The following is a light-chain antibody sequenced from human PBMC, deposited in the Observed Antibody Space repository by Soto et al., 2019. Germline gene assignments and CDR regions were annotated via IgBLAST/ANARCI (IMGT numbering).Light chain of an antibody. J-gene: IGKJ5*01. CDR2: DAS. CDR3: QQRSNWPRT. CDR1: QSISSW. Sequence: DIQMTQSPSTLSASVGDRFTITFRASQSISSWLAWYQQKPGKAPKLLIYDASSLESGVPSRFSGSGSGTEFTLTISSLQPDDFAVYYCQQRSNWPRTFGQGTRLEI. V-gene: IGKV1-5*01.